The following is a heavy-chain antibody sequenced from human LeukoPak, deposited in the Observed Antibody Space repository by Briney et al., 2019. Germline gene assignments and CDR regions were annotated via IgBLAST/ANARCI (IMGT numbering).Heavy chain of an antibody. Sequence: GGSLRLSCAASGFTFGSYWMSWVRQAPGKGLEWVANIKQGGSERDYVDSVKGQFSISRDNAKNSLYLQMNSLTVDDTAVYYCARLRGGYYFDYWGQGTLVTVSS. J-gene: IGHJ4*02. D-gene: IGHD1-26*01. V-gene: IGHV3-7*04. CDR2: IKQGGSER. CDR1: GFTFGSYW. CDR3: ARLRGGYYFDY.